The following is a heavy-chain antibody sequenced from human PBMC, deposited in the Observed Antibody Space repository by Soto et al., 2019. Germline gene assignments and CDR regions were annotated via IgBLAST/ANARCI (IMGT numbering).Heavy chain of an antibody. CDR2: IYYSGST. J-gene: IGHJ6*02. CDR1: GGSISSSSYY. Sequence: PSETLSLTCTVSGGSISSSSYYWGWIRQPPGKGLEWIGSIYYSGSTYYKQSLKSRVTISVDTSKNQFSLKLSSVTAADTAVYYFARVSAMTTVTRSPYYGMDVWGQGTTVTVSS. CDR3: ARVSAMTTVTRSPYYGMDV. D-gene: IGHD4-4*01. V-gene: IGHV4-39*07.